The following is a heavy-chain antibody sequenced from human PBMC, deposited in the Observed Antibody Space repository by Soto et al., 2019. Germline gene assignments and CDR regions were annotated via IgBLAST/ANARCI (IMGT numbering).Heavy chain of an antibody. Sequence: ASVKVSCKASGYTFTSYGISWVRQAPGQGLEWMGWISAYNGNTNYAQKLQGRVTMTTDTSTSTAYMELRSLRSDDTAVYYCARDPFSYSSSWHLSNWFDPWGQGTLVTVSS. J-gene: IGHJ5*02. V-gene: IGHV1-18*01. D-gene: IGHD6-13*01. CDR1: GYTFTSYG. CDR3: ARDPFSYSSSWHLSNWFDP. CDR2: ISAYNGNT.